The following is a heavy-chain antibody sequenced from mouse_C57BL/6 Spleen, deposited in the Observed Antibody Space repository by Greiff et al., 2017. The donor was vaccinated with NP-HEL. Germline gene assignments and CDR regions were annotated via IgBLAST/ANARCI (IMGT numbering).Heavy chain of an antibody. CDR3: ARSRSGGSSQYYFDY. J-gene: IGHJ2*01. CDR1: GYTFTSYW. Sequence: QVQLKQPGAELVRPGSSVKLSCKASGYTFTSYWMHWVKQRPIQGLEWIGNIDPSDSETHYNQKFKDKATLTVDKSSSTAYMQLSSLTSEDSAVYYCARSRSGGSSQYYFDYWGQGTTLTVSS. V-gene: IGHV1-52*01. CDR2: IDPSDSET. D-gene: IGHD1-1*01.